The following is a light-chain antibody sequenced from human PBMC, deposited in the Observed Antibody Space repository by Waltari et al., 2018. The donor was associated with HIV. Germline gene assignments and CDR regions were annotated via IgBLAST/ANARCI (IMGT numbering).Light chain of an antibody. CDR3: TSYAGNSNFVV. J-gene: IGLJ2*01. V-gene: IGLV2-8*01. Sequence: QSALTQPPSASGSPGQSVSISWTGTNSDVGASAFVYWYQQHPGKAPKLIIYEVNKRPSGVPDRSSGSKSGNTASLIVSGLQAEDEGDYFCTSYAGNSNFVVFGGGTKLTVL. CDR1: NSDVGASAF. CDR2: EVN.